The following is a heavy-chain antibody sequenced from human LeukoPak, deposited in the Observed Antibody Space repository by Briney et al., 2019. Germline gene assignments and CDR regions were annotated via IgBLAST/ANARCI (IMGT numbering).Heavy chain of an antibody. Sequence: ASVKVSCKASGYTFTGYYMHWVRQAPGQGLEWMGWINPNSGGTNYAQKFQGRVTMTRDTSISTAYMELSRLRSDDTAVYYCATAYSSGPDTYYFDYWGQGTLVTVSS. D-gene: IGHD6-19*01. CDR2: INPNSGGT. V-gene: IGHV1-2*02. J-gene: IGHJ4*02. CDR3: ATAYSSGPDTYYFDY. CDR1: GYTFTGYY.